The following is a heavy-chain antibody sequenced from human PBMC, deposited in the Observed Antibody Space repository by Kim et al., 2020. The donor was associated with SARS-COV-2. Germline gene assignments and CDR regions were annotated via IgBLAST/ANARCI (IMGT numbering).Heavy chain of an antibody. CDR2: IYYSGST. CDR1: GGSISSYY. D-gene: IGHD2-21*01. CDR3: ARHKGDDYSQGFDY. Sequence: SETLYLTCTVSGGSISSYYWSWIRQPPGKGLEWIGYIYYSGSTNYNPSLKSRVTISVDTSKNQFSLKLSSVTAADTAVYYCARHKGDDYSQGFDYWGQGTLVTVSS. V-gene: IGHV4-59*08. J-gene: IGHJ4*02.